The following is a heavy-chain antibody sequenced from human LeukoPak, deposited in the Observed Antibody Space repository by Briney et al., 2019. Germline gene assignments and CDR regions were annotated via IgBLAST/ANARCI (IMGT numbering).Heavy chain of an antibody. J-gene: IGHJ4*02. CDR1: GVSISSSSYY. D-gene: IGHD5-24*01. Sequence: KSSETLSLTCTVSGVSISSSSYYWGWIRQPPGKGLEWIGSIYYSGSTCYNPSLKSRVTISVDTSKNQFSLKLSSVTAADTAVYYCAREGDGYVDYWGQGTLVTVSS. CDR3: AREGDGYVDY. CDR2: IYYSGST. V-gene: IGHV4-39*07.